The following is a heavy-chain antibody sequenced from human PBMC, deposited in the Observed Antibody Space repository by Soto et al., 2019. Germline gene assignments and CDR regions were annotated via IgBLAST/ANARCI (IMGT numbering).Heavy chain of an antibody. J-gene: IGHJ4*02. CDR3: ARDLVDF. D-gene: IGHD5-12*01. CDR1: GFSFSSYW. CDR2: IKPDGSQQ. Sequence: EVQLVESGGNLVQPGGSLRLSCAASGFSFSSYWMSWVRQAPGKGLEWVALIKPDGSQQYYVDSVKGRFTISRDNAKNALCLQMNSLRAEDTAVYYCARDLVDFWGQGTLVTVSS. V-gene: IGHV3-7*01.